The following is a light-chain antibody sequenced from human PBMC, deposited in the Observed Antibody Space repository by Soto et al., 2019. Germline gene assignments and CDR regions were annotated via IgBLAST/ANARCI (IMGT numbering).Light chain of an antibody. CDR2: DAS. J-gene: IGKJ1*01. CDR3: QQYESDFTWR. Sequence: IHVTHAPSSLYASVGYRATITFRSSQSISSWLAWYQQKPGKAPKLLIYDASTLQSGVQSRYSGSGSGTEFTLTISYLQPDDFATYYFQQYESDFTWRFCQGTKVDVK. V-gene: IGKV1-5*01. CDR1: QSISSW.